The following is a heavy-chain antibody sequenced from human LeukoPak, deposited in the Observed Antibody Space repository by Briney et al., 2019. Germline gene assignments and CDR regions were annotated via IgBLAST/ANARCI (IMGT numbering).Heavy chain of an antibody. Sequence: GASVKVSCKASGYTFTSYDINWVRQATGQGLEWMEWMNPNSGNTGYAQKFQGRVTMTRNTSINTAYMELSSLRSEDTAVYYCARVCVLVWGGYNWFDPWGQGTLVTIFS. D-gene: IGHD3-10*01. CDR1: GYTFTSYD. V-gene: IGHV1-8*01. J-gene: IGHJ5*02. CDR2: MNPNSGNT. CDR3: ARVCVLVWGGYNWFDP.